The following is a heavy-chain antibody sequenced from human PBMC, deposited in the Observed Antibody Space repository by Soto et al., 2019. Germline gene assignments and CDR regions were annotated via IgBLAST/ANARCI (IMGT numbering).Heavy chain of an antibody. CDR2: IIPIFGTA. Sequence: SVKVSCKSSGGTFSIYAISWVRQAPGQGLEWMGGIIPIFGTANYAQKFQGRVTITADESTSTAYMELSSLRSEDTAVYYCAMIRIVGATETYWYFDLWGRGTLVTVSS. CDR1: GGTFSIYA. V-gene: IGHV1-69*13. J-gene: IGHJ2*01. D-gene: IGHD1-26*01. CDR3: AMIRIVGATETYWYFDL.